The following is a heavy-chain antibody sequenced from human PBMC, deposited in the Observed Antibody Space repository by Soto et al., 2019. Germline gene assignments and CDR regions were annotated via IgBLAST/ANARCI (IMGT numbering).Heavy chain of an antibody. D-gene: IGHD4-17*01. CDR3: AKEYGDYMFELCFDP. Sequence: GGSLRLSCAASGFTFSSYGMHWVRQAPGKGLEWVAVISYDGSNKYYADSVKGRFTISRDNSKNTLYLQMNSLRAEDTAVYYCAKEYGDYMFELCFDPWGQGTLVTVSS. J-gene: IGHJ5*02. CDR1: GFTFSSYG. V-gene: IGHV3-30*18. CDR2: ISYDGSNK.